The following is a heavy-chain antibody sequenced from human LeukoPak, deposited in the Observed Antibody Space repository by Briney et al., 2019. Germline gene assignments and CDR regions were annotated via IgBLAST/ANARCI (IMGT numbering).Heavy chain of an antibody. CDR3: AKAAYCTSTSCHFSGYAQRPLDS. D-gene: IGHD2-2*01. J-gene: IGHJ4*02. CDR1: GFTFNMYG. Sequence: GVSLRLSCAASGFTFNMYGMNWVRQTPGKGLEWVAGISNDGTTKVYADSVKGRFTISRDSSKNSMYLQMNSLRAEDTAVYYCAKAAYCTSTSCHFSGYAQRPLDSWGQGTLVTVSS. CDR2: ISNDGTTK. V-gene: IGHV3-30*18.